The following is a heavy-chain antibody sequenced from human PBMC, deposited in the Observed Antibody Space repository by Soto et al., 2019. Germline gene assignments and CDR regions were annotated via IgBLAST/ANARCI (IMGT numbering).Heavy chain of an antibody. D-gene: IGHD4-4*01. V-gene: IGHV4-39*01. J-gene: IGHJ3*02. CDR1: GGSISSSRYY. CDR2: IYYSGST. CDR3: ARREFTAVTLNAFDI. Sequence: QLQLQESGPGLVKPSETLSLTCTVSGGSISSSRYYWGWIRQPPGKGLEWIGSIYYSGSTYYNPSLKSRVTISVEPSKNQFSLKLSSLTAADTAVYYCARREFTAVTLNAFDIWGQGTMVTDSS.